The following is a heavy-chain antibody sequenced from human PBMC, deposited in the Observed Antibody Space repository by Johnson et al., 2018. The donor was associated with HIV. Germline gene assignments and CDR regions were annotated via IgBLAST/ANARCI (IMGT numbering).Heavy chain of an antibody. CDR2: IKQDGGDT. CDR3: AREWELLGSAFDI. CDR1: GFSFRSYW. Sequence: VQLVESGGGLVRPGGSLRLSCAASGFSFRSYWMSWVRQAPGKGLEWVANIKQDGGDTAYSDSVKGRFTISRDNAKNSLYLQMNSLRAEDTAVYYCAREWELLGSAFDIWGQGTMVTVSS. J-gene: IGHJ3*02. D-gene: IGHD1-26*01. V-gene: IGHV3-7*01.